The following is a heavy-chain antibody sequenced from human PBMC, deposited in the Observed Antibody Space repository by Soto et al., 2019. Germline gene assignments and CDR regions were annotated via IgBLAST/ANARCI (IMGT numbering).Heavy chain of an antibody. J-gene: IGHJ6*02. CDR2: ISYDGSNK. CDR3: AKGSFCSGGSCYYYYGMDV. D-gene: IGHD2-15*01. V-gene: IGHV3-30*18. Sequence: QVPLVESGGGVVQPGRSLRLSCAASGFTFSSYGMHWVRQAPGKGLEWVAVISYDGSNKYYADSVKGRFTISRDNSKNTLYLQMNSLRAEDTAVYYCAKGSFCSGGSCYYYYGMDVWGQGTTVTVSS. CDR1: GFTFSSYG.